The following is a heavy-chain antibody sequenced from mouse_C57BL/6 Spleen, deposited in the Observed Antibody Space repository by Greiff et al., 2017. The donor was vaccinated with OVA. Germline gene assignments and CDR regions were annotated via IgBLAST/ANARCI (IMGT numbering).Heavy chain of an antibody. CDR2: IDPSDSYT. D-gene: IGHD2-4*01. J-gene: IGHJ2*01. CDR3: ARGIYYDYDYFDY. V-gene: IGHV1-50*01. CDR1: GYTFTSYW. Sequence: QVQLQQPGAELVKPGASVKLSCKASGYTFTSYWMQWVKQRPGQGLEWIGEIDPSDSYTNYNQKFKGKATLTVDTSSSTAYMQLSSLTSEDSAVYYCARGIYYDYDYFDYWGQGTTLIVSS.